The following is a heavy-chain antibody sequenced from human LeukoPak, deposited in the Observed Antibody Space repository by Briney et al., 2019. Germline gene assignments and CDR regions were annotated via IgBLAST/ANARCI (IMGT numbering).Heavy chain of an antibody. CDR3: ARTEGSSSYLD. CDR2: ISSSSSYI. Sequence: GGSLRLSRAASGFTFSSYSMNWVRQAPGKGLEWVSSISSSSSYIYYADSVKGRFTISRDNAKNSLYLQMSSLRAEDTAVYYCARTEGSSSYLDWGQGTLVTVSS. V-gene: IGHV3-21*01. D-gene: IGHD6-6*01. J-gene: IGHJ4*02. CDR1: GFTFSSYS.